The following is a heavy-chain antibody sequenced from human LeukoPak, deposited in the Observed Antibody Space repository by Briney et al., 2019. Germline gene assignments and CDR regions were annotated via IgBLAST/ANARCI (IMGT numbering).Heavy chain of an antibody. CDR1: GFTFSSYS. D-gene: IGHD2-15*01. V-gene: IGHV3-21*01. CDR2: ISSSSAHI. CDR3: ARDRGGSYSAIDY. J-gene: IGHJ4*02. Sequence: AGGSLGLSCAASGFTFSSYSMNWVRQAPGKGLEWVSFISSSSAHINYADSVKGRFTISRDNPRNSLYLQMNSLRAEDTAVYYCARDRGGSYSAIDYWGQGTLVTVSS.